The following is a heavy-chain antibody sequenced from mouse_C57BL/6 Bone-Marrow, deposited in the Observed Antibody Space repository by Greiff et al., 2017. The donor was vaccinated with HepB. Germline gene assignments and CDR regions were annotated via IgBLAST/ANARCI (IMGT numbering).Heavy chain of an antibody. CDR2: ISSGSSTI. Sequence: EVQLVESGGGLVKPGGSLKLSCAASGFTFSDYGMHWVRQAPEKGLEWVAYISSGSSTIYYADTVKGRFTISRDNAKNTLFLQMTRLRSEDTAMYYCARGYYYGSSPFAYWGQGTLVTVSA. D-gene: IGHD1-1*01. J-gene: IGHJ3*01. CDR1: GFTFSDYG. CDR3: ARGYYYGSSPFAY. V-gene: IGHV5-17*01.